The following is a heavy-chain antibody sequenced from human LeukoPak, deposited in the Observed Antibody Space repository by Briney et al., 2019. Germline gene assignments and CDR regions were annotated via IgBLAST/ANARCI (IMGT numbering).Heavy chain of an antibody. J-gene: IGHJ3*02. V-gene: IGHV3-66*01. Sequence: PGGSLRLSCAASGFTVSSNYMSWVRQAPGKGLEWVSVIYSGGSTYYADSVKGRFTISRDNSKNTLYLQMNSLRAEDTAVYYCARTIVAAATSDAFDIWGQGTMVTVSS. D-gene: IGHD5-12*01. CDR1: GFTVSSNY. CDR3: ARTIVAAATSDAFDI. CDR2: IYSGGST.